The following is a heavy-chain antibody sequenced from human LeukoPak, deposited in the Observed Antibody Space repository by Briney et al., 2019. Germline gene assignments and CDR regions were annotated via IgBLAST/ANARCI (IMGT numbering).Heavy chain of an antibody. CDR1: GFTISSYD. CDR2: IGTAGDT. Sequence: SAESLRLSCTASGFTISSYDMHWVRQATGKGLEWVSAIGTAGDTYYPGSVKGRFTISRENAKNSLYLQMNSLRAGDTAVYYRARGYILRDSPRPELYFDYGGQGTLSPSPQ. V-gene: IGHV3-13*01. J-gene: IGHJ4*02. CDR3: ARGYILRDSPRPELYFDY. D-gene: IGHD3-16*02.